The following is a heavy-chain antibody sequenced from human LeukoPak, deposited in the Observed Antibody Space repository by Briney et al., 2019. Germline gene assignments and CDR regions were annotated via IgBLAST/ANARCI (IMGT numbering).Heavy chain of an antibody. J-gene: IGHJ4*02. CDR3: ARDRRRADY. CDR1: GFTFTSYW. V-gene: IGHV3-7*01. Sequence: GGSLRLSCAVSGFTFTSYWMRWVRQAPGKGLEWVANIKQDGSEKYYVDSVKGRFTISRDNAKNSLYLQMNSLRAEDTAVYYCARDRRRADYWGQGTLVTVSS. CDR2: IKQDGSEK.